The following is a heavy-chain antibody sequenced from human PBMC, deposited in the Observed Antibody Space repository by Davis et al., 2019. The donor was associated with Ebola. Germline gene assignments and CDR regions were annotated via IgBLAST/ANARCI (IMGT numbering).Heavy chain of an antibody. J-gene: IGHJ3*02. D-gene: IGHD2-8*02. V-gene: IGHV5-51*01. CDR1: GNSFTSFW. CDR2: IYTGDSDT. CDR3: ASLRRTITGMDDAFDI. Sequence: GESLKISCKGSGNSFTSFWIGWVRQMPGKGLEWMGVIYTGDSDTRYSPSFRGQVTISADKSTKTAFLQWGSLRASDTAMYFCASLRRTITGMDDAFDIWGQGTMVTVSS.